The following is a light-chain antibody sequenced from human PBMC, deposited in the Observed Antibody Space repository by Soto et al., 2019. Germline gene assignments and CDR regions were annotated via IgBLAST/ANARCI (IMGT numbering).Light chain of an antibody. CDR1: YNIMNS. V-gene: IGKV1-39*01. CDR2: ASS. Sequence: DIQMTQSPSSLSSSVGDIVTITFRASYNIMNSLHWYQQKPGKAPKFLIYASSTLQSGVPSRFSGTASGTDFTLTISSLQPEDFATHYCQQSYSTPLTFGQGTKVDIK. J-gene: IGKJ1*01. CDR3: QQSYSTPLT.